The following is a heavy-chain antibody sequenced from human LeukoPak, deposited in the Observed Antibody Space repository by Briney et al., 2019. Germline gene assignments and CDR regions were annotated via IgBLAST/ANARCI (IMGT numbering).Heavy chain of an antibody. V-gene: IGHV3-23*01. Sequence: PGGSLRLSCAASGFTLSNYAMNWVRQAPGQGLEWVSVISAAGVTNYAASLKGRFTISRDNYKNTLYLQMESLRVDDTAVYYCGKANDDYDFDYWGQGTLVTVSS. CDR2: ISAAGVT. CDR1: GFTLSNYA. J-gene: IGHJ4*02. D-gene: IGHD4-17*01. CDR3: GKANDDYDFDY.